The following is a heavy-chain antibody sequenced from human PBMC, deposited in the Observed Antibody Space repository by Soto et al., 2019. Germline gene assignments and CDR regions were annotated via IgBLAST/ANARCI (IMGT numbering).Heavy chain of an antibody. D-gene: IGHD4-17*01. Sequence: QVQLVESGGGVVQPGRSLRLSCAASGFTFSNYGMHWVRQAPGKGLEWVAVISYHGSDKYYADSVKGRFTIFRDNSKNTLYLQMESLRAEDTAIYYCGKDHLTTTVTTVGYWGQGTLVSVSS. CDR1: GFTFSNYG. CDR3: GKDHLTTTVTTVGY. V-gene: IGHV3-30*18. J-gene: IGHJ4*02. CDR2: ISYHGSDK.